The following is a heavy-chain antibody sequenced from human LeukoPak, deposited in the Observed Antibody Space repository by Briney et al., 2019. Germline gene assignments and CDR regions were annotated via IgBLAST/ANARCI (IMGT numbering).Heavy chain of an antibody. CDR2: IYTSGST. Sequence: SETLSLTCTGSGGSISSGSYYWSWIRQPAGKGLEWIGRIYTSGSTNYNPSLKSRVTISVDTSKNQFSLKLSSVTAADTAVYYCARRYCSSTRCFLGFDYWGQGTLVTVSS. D-gene: IGHD2-2*01. J-gene: IGHJ4*02. V-gene: IGHV4-61*02. CDR3: ARRYCSSTRCFLGFDY. CDR1: GGSISSGSYY.